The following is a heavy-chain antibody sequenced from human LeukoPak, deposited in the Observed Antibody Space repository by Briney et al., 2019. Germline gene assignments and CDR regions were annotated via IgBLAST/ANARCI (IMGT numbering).Heavy chain of an antibody. J-gene: IGHJ4*02. V-gene: IGHV3-48*01. CDR1: GFTFSSYS. Sequence: GGSLRLSCAASGFTFSSYSMNWVRQAPGKGLEWVSYISSSSGTIYYADSVKGRFTISRDNAKNSLYLQMNSLRAEDTAVYYCARGKYSSGWYEGYWGQGTLVTVSS. CDR2: ISSSSGTI. D-gene: IGHD6-19*01. CDR3: ARGKYSSGWYEGY.